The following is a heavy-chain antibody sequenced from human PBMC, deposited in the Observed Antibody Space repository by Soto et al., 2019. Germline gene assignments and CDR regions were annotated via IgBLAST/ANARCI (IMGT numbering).Heavy chain of an antibody. CDR3: AHRRFAKYSSPPADFDY. V-gene: IGHV2-5*01. CDR2: IYWNDEM. J-gene: IGHJ4*02. Sequence: QITLKESGPTLVKPTQTLTLTCTFSGFSLNSSGVGVGWIRQPPGKALEWLALIYWNDEMHYSPSLKSRLTNTEDTSKHQVVHTVTNMDPVDTATYYCAHRRFAKYSSPPADFDYWGQGILVTVSS. CDR1: GFSLNSSGVG. D-gene: IGHD6-6*01.